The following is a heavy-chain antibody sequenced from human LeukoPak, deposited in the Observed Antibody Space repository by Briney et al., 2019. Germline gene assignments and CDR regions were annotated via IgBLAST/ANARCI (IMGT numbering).Heavy chain of an antibody. V-gene: IGHV3-7*01. CDR1: GFSFSRHW. CDR2: VSGDRRRT. J-gene: IGHJ4*02. CDR3: VRGTFDWKGVDF. D-gene: IGHD1-1*01. Sequence: GGSLRPSCEVSGFSFSRHWMHWVRQAPGKGLECVAKVSGDRRRTDYAESANGRFAVSRDNARNSLHLDMSSLRADDTAVYYCVRGTFDWKGVDFWGQGSLVTVSS.